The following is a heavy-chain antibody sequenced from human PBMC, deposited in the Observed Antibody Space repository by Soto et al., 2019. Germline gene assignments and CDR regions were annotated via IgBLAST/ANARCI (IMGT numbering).Heavy chain of an antibody. CDR1: GFTFSTYA. CDR3: AKGKDYYDTSGYSYFDY. CDR2: ISGSGAGT. Sequence: GGSLRLSCAASGFTFSTYAMNWVRQAPGKGLEWVSAISGSGAGTSYADSVRGRFTLSRDNSINTLYLQMSSLRVEDTAVYYCAKGKDYYDTSGYSYFDYWGQGA. D-gene: IGHD3-22*01. V-gene: IGHV3-23*01. J-gene: IGHJ4*02.